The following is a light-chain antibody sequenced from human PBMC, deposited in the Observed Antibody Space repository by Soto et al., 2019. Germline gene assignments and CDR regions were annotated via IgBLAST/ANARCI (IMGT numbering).Light chain of an antibody. V-gene: IGLV1-47*01. Sequence: QSVLTQPPSVSGTPGQRVTISCTGSISNIENNYVYWFQQLPGTAPKVLSNRNNQRPSGVPDRFSGSKSGTSASLAISGLRSEDEAEYYCAAWDDTVRSYVFGTGTKLTVL. CDR2: RNN. CDR1: ISNIENNY. CDR3: AAWDDTVRSYV. J-gene: IGLJ1*01.